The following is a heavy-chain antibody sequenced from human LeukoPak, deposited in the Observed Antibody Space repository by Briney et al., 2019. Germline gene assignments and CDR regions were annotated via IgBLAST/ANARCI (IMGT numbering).Heavy chain of an antibody. CDR2: ISGSGGST. D-gene: IGHD7-27*01. CDR1: GFTFRSYA. J-gene: IGHJ3*02. CDR3: AKVPWGSRAFDI. Sequence: GGSLRLSCGASGFTFRSYAMSWVRQAPGKGLEWVSCISGSGGSTYYADSVKGRFTISRDNSKNTLYLQVNSLKAEDTAVYYCAKVPWGSRAFDIWGQGTMVTVSS. V-gene: IGHV3-23*01.